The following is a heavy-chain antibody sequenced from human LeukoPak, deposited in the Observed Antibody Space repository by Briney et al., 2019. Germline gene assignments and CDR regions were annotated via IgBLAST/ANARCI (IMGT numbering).Heavy chain of an antibody. CDR2: ISWNSGSI. CDR3: AKDIAAAGTDAFDI. CDR1: GFTFADYA. V-gene: IGHV3-9*03. J-gene: IGHJ3*02. D-gene: IGHD6-13*01. Sequence: VRSLRLSCAASGFTFADYAMHWVRQAPGKGLEWVSGISWNSGSIGYADSVKGRFTISRDNAKNSLYLHMNSLRAGDLALYYCAKDIAAAGTDAFDIWGQGTMVTVSS.